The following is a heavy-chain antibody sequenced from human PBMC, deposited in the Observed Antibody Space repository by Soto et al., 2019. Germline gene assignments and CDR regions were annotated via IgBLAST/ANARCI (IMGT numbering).Heavy chain of an antibody. CDR2: IIPIFGTA. D-gene: IGHD5-18*01. V-gene: IGHV1-69*13. Sequence: SVKVSCKASGGTFSSYAISWVRQAPGQGLEWMGGIIPIFGTANYAQKFQGRVTITADESTSTAYMELSSLRSEDTAVYYCARAAPFGYSYGYWDYWGQGTLVTVSS. CDR1: GGTFSSYA. CDR3: ARAAPFGYSYGYWDY. J-gene: IGHJ4*02.